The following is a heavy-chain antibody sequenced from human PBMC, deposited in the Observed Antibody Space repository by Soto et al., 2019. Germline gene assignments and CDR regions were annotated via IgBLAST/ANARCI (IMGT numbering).Heavy chain of an antibody. Sequence: QVQLVQSGAEVKKPGSSVKVSCKASGGSLSNYGISWVRQAPGQGLEWMGGIIPVFGTANYAQKFQGRVTITADESTNIVYMDVTSLRSEATALYYCARGDATKIVVTTYYAMDVWGQGTTVTVSS. CDR2: IIPVFGTA. J-gene: IGHJ6*02. CDR3: ARGDATKIVVTTYYAMDV. CDR1: GGSLSNYG. D-gene: IGHD4-17*01. V-gene: IGHV1-69*12.